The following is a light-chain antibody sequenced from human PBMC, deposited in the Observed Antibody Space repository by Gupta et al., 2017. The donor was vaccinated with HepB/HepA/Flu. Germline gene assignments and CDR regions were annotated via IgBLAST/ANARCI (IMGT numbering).Light chain of an antibody. CDR1: QSRLHGDGTTY. CDR3: MQSKQFPWT. CDR2: EVT. Sequence: MTQTALSLFVIPGHPTSISCKAGQSRLHGDGTTYLSCYLQKAGQPQQFLIYEVTNRFSGAPDRFSGRGSRTDFTLNISRVEDEDVGVYYCMQSKQFPWTFGQGTKVEIK. J-gene: IGKJ1*01. V-gene: IGKV2D-29*01.